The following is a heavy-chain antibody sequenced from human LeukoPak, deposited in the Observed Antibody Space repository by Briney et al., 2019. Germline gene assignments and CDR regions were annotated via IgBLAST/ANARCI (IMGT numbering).Heavy chain of an antibody. CDR3: ARGRWLQFINFDY. Sequence: GASVKVSCKASGYTFTSYYMHWVRQAPGQGLEWMGWINPNSGGTNYAQKFQGRVTMTRDTSISTAYMELSRLRSDDTAVYYCARGRWLQFINFDYWGQGTLVTVSS. CDR2: INPNSGGT. V-gene: IGHV1-2*02. CDR1: GYTFTSYY. J-gene: IGHJ4*02. D-gene: IGHD5-24*01.